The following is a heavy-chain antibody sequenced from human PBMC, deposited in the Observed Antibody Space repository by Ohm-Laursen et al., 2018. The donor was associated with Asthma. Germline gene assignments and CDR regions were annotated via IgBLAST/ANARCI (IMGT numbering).Heavy chain of an antibody. Sequence: GASVKVSCKASGYTFTSYAIHWVRQAPGQRLEWMGWINTGNGITKYSQKFQGRVTITRDTSASTAYMELSSLRPEDTAVYYCAREWELLLDYWGQGTLVTVSS. CDR1: GYTFTSYA. CDR2: INTGNGIT. V-gene: IGHV1-3*04. J-gene: IGHJ4*02. D-gene: IGHD1-26*01. CDR3: AREWELLLDY.